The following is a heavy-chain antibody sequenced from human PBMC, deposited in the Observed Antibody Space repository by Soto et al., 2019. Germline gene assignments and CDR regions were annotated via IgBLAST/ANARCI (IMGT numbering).Heavy chain of an antibody. V-gene: IGHV3-15*01. CDR1: GFTFRHVW. Sequence: DVPLVESGGDLVNPGGSLRLSCAASGFTFRHVWMSWVRQAPGKGLEWVGHIKRKSDGETTEYAAPVKGRFTISRDDSKNMLFLQMNSLKTEDTAVYYCTTEQYCSSNTCPGVFDMWGQGTMVTVSS. D-gene: IGHD2-2*01. CDR2: IKRKSDGETT. J-gene: IGHJ3*02. CDR3: TTEQYCSSNTCPGVFDM.